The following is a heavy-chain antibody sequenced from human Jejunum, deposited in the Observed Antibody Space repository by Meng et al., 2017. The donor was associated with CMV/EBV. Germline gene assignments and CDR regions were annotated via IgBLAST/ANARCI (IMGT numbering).Heavy chain of an antibody. CDR3: ATKGYSGYDLPDAFDI. CDR2: IIPIFGTA. J-gene: IGHJ3*02. V-gene: IGHV1-69*13. D-gene: IGHD5-12*01. CDR1: GGTFSSYA. Sequence: SVKVSCKASGGTFSSYAISWVRQAPGQGLEWMGGIIPIFGTANYAQKFQGRVTITADESTSTAYMELSSLRSEDTAVYYCATKGYSGYDLPDAFDIWGQGTMVTVSS.